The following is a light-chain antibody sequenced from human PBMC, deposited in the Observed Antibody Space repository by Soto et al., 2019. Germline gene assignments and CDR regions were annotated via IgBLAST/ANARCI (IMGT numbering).Light chain of an antibody. CDR1: QSISSW. CDR2: KAS. J-gene: IGKJ1*01. Sequence: DIHMTQYPSTLYASLRERVNIIWRASQSISSWLAWYQQKPGKAPKLLIYKASSLESGVPSRFSGSGSGTEFTLTISSLQPDDFATYYCQQYNSYSTFGQGSIVDI. CDR3: QQYNSYST. V-gene: IGKV1-5*03.